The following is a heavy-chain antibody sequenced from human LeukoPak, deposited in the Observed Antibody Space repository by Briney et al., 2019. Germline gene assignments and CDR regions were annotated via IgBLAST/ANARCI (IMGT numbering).Heavy chain of an antibody. CDR2: FDPEDGET. CDR3: ATDRGAVSVGATYNYYYYMDV. CDR1: GYTFTSYG. D-gene: IGHD1-26*01. Sequence: ASVKVSCKASGYTFTSYGISWVRQAPGKGLEWMGGFDPEDGETIYAQKFQGRVTMTEDTSTDTAYMELSSLRSEDTAVYYCATDRGAVSVGATYNYYYYMDVWGKGTTVTVSS. V-gene: IGHV1-24*01. J-gene: IGHJ6*03.